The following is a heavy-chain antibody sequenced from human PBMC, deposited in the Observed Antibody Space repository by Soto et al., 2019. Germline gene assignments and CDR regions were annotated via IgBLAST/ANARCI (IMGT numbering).Heavy chain of an antibody. D-gene: IGHD1-1*01. CDR2: ISSSSSYI. V-gene: IGHV3-21*01. CDR1: GFTFSSYS. Sequence: GWSLRLSCAASGFTFSSYSMNWVRQAPLKGLEWVSSISSSSSYIYYADSVKGRFTISRDNAKNSLYLQMNSLRAEDTAVYYCAREEPYYYAMDVWGQGTTVTVSS. CDR3: AREEPYYYAMDV. J-gene: IGHJ6*02.